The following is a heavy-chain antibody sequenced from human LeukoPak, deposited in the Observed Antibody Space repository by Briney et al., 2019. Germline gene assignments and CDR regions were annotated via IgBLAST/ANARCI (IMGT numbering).Heavy chain of an antibody. CDR1: GYTFTSYG. CDR3: ARLSLVMVRGVPKYYFDY. V-gene: IGHV1-18*01. Sequence: ASVNVSCKASGYTFTSYGISWVRQAPGQGLEWMGWISAYNGNTNYAQKLQGRVTMTTDTSTSTAYMELRSLRSDDTAVYYCARLSLVMVRGVPKYYFDYWGQGTLVTVSS. J-gene: IGHJ4*02. CDR2: ISAYNGNT. D-gene: IGHD3-10*01.